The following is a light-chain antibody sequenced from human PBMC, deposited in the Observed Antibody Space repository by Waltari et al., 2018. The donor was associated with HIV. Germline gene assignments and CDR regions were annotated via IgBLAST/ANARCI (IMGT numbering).Light chain of an antibody. Sequence: QSALTQPASVSGSPGQSITISCTGTSSNAGSDDLVSWYQQHPGEAPQLIIYEVTKRPSGFSNRFSGSKSGNTASLTISGLQAEDEADYYCCSCPRSGIRYVFGTGTKVTVL. CDR2: EVT. J-gene: IGLJ1*01. CDR1: SSNAGSDDL. CDR3: CSCPRSGIRYV. V-gene: IGLV2-23*02.